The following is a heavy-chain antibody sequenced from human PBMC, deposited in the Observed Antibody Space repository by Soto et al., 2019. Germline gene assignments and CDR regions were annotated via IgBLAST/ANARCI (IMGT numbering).Heavy chain of an antibody. D-gene: IGHD6-19*01. Sequence: GASVKVSCKASGYTFTSCAMHWVRQAPGQRLEWMGWINAGNGNTKYSQKFQGRVTITRDTSASTAYMELSSLRSEDTAVYYCARDDSVAPYYYYGMDVWGQGTTVTVSS. CDR1: GYTFTSCA. CDR3: ARDDSVAPYYYYGMDV. CDR2: INAGNGNT. J-gene: IGHJ6*02. V-gene: IGHV1-3*01.